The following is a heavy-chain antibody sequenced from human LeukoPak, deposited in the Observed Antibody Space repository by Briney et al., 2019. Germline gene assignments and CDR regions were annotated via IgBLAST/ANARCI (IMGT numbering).Heavy chain of an antibody. CDR2: FYYSETA. CDR3: ARVYYSSSYDYWYFDL. V-gene: IGHV4-59*01. D-gene: IGHD6-13*01. CDR1: GDSIRTYY. Sequence: SETLSLTCTVSGDSIRTYYWSWIRQPPGKGLEWIGYFYYSETANYNPSLKSRVTISVDTSKNQFSLKLTSVTAADTAVYYCARVYYSSSYDYWYFDLWGRGTLVTVSS. J-gene: IGHJ2*01.